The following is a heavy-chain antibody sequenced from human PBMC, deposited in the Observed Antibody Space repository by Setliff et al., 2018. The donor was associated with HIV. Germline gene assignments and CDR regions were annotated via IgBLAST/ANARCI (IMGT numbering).Heavy chain of an antibody. V-gene: IGHV4-39*01. J-gene: IGHJ6*03. CDR1: GGSISSSSYY. CDR2: IYYSGTT. Sequence: KTSETLSLTCTVSGGSISSSSYYWGWIRQPPGKGLEWIGSIYYSGTTQYNPSLTGRVTMSLDKSKNQFSLKLSSVTAADTAVFYCARHVEYIVRGVITHYYNYYMDVWGKGTTVTVSS. D-gene: IGHD3-10*01. CDR3: ARHVEYIVRGVITHYYNYYMDV.